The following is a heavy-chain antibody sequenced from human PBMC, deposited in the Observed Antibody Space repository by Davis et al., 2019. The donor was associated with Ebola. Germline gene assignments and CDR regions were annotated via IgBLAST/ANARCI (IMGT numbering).Heavy chain of an antibody. CDR1: GFTFSSYW. D-gene: IGHD2-8*01. CDR2: IKPDEGEK. CDR3: ASGDGRGRSYDMDV. J-gene: IGHJ6*01. V-gene: IGHV3-7*03. Sequence: GESLKIPCAASGFTFSSYWMSRVRQAPGKGPEWVAIIKPDEGEKYYVDSVKGRFTISRDNAKNSLFLQMDSLRDEDTATDYCASGDGRGRSYDMDVWGQGTTVTVSS.